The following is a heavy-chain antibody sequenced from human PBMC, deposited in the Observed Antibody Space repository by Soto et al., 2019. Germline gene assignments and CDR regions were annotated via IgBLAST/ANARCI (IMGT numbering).Heavy chain of an antibody. Sequence: GGSLRLSCEASGFTFGDYYMTWIRQAPGKGLEWISYISKRSTFMYDADSVKGRFTISRDNAKKSLYLQMNDLRAEDTAVYYCARFEMKGKFYYMDVWGKGTTVTVSS. CDR1: GFTFGDYY. CDR2: ISKRSTFM. CDR3: ARFEMKGKFYYMDV. J-gene: IGHJ6*01. V-gene: IGHV3-11*01. D-gene: IGHD2-21*01.